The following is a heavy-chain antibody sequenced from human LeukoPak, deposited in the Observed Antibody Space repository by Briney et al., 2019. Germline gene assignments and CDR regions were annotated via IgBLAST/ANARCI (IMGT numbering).Heavy chain of an antibody. Sequence: PGGSLRLSYAASGFTFSSYGMHWVRQAPGKGLEWVAFIRYDGSNTYYADSVKGRFTISRDNSKNTLYLHMNRLRAEDTAVYYCAKDPNRYDSSIYYCAYWGQGTLVTVSS. CDR1: GFTFSSYG. CDR3: AKDPNRYDSSIYYCAY. V-gene: IGHV3-30*02. CDR2: IRYDGSNT. D-gene: IGHD3-22*01. J-gene: IGHJ4*02.